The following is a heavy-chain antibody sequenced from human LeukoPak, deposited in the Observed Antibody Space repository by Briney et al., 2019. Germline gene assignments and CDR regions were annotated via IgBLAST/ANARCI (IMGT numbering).Heavy chain of an antibody. Sequence: ASVKVSCKASGYTSTSYGISWVRQAPGQGPEWMGWISAYNGNTNYAQKLQGRVTMTTDTSTSTAYMELRSLRSDDTAVYYCARVVRGYYYYMDVWGKGTTVTISS. CDR3: ARVVRGYYYYMDV. J-gene: IGHJ6*03. D-gene: IGHD3-10*01. V-gene: IGHV1-18*01. CDR1: GYTSTSYG. CDR2: ISAYNGNT.